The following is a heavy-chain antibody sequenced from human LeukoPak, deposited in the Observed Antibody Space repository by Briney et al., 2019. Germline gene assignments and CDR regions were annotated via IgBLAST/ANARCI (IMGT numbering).Heavy chain of an antibody. CDR3: ALAHKGGVTPFDY. V-gene: IGHV1-69*04. J-gene: IGHJ4*02. CDR2: IIPILGIA. CDR1: GGTFSSYA. Sequence: GSSVKVSCKASGGTFSSYAIGWVRQAPGQGLEWMGRIIPILGIANYAQKFQGRVTITADKSASTAYMGLSSLRSEDTAVYYCALAHKGGVTPFDYWGQGTLVTVSS. D-gene: IGHD3-16*01.